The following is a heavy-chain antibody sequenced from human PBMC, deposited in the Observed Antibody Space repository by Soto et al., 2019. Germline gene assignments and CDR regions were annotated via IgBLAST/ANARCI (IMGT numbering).Heavy chain of an antibody. CDR1: GFTFSDYA. CDR3: ARDPNGDYVGAFDG. D-gene: IGHD4-17*01. CDR2: IRGSGVGT. V-gene: IGHV3-23*01. J-gene: IGHJ3*01. Sequence: EVQLLESGEPGGSLRVSCVASGFTFSDYAMTWVRQAPGKGLEWVSSIRGSGVGTTYADSVRGRFTILRDHSKNTLYLQMNSLRAEDTAVYYCARDPNGDYVGAFDGWGQGIMVTVSS.